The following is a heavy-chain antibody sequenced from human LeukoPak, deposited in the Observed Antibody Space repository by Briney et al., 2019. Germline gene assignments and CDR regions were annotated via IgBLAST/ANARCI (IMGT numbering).Heavy chain of an antibody. CDR2: IDQDGSDI. Sequence: GGSLRLSCVASGFISNPYWMAWLRQAPGQGLEWVANIDQDGSDINYVDSVKGRFTISRDNAKNSLYLQMFSLSPEDTAVYYCVRGGSFDGRFYYPDYWGQGTLDRVS. D-gene: IGHD3-10*01. V-gene: IGHV3-7*01. CDR3: VRGGSFDGRFYYPDY. J-gene: IGHJ4*02. CDR1: GFISNPYW.